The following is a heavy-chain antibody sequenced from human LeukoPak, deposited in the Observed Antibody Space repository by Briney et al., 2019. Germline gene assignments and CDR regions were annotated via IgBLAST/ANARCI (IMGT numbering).Heavy chain of an antibody. V-gene: IGHV3-7*03. CDR2: IRLDGSEK. Sequence: GGSLRFSCVASGFTFGKYWMKWVRQGPGKGLEWVANIRLDGSEKNYVDSVKGRFTISRDNTKNSLYLQMNSLRVEDTAVFYCARDQYDTWSRRGNFDSWGQGTLVIVSS. CDR3: ARDQYDTWSRRGNFDS. D-gene: IGHD3-3*01. CDR1: GFTFGKYW. J-gene: IGHJ4*02.